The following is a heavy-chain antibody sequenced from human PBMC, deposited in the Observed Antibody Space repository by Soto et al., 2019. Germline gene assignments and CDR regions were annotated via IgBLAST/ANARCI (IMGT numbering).Heavy chain of an antibody. J-gene: IGHJ5*02. V-gene: IGHV1-69*13. CDR3: AREFWASFGSSYWFDP. Sequence: GASVKVSCKASGGTFSSYAISWVRQAPGQGLEWMGGIIPIFGTANYAQKFQGRVTITADESTSTAYMELSSLRSEDTAVYYCAREFWASFGSSYWFDPWGQGTLVTVSS. CDR1: GGTFSSYA. D-gene: IGHD6-13*01. CDR2: IIPIFGTA.